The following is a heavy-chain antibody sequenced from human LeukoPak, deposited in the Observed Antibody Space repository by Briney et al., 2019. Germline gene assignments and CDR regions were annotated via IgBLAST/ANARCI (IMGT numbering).Heavy chain of an antibody. Sequence: SETLSLTCAVYGGSFSGYYWSWIRQPPGKGLEWIGEINHSGSTNYNPSLKSRVTISVDTSKNQFSLKLSSVTAADTAVYYCARVTGGYSFGAFDYWGQGTLVTVSS. CDR1: GGSFSGYY. J-gene: IGHJ4*02. D-gene: IGHD5-18*01. CDR2: INHSGST. CDR3: ARVTGGYSFGAFDY. V-gene: IGHV4-34*01.